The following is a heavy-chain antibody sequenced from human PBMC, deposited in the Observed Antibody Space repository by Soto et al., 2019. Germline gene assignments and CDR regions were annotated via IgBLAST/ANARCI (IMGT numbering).Heavy chain of an antibody. CDR3: ARQIVPAANRYYYYYGMDV. V-gene: IGHV1-69*01. CDR2: VIPIFGTT. D-gene: IGHD2-2*01. CDR1: GGTFSSYA. J-gene: IGHJ6*02. Sequence: QVQLVQSGAEVKKPGSSVKVSCKASGGTFSSYAISWVRQAPGQGLEWMGGVIPIFGTTNYAQKFQGRVRTTAGESTRTAYMEPSSLRSEHTAVYYDARQIVPAANRYYYYYGMDVWGQGTTVTVSS.